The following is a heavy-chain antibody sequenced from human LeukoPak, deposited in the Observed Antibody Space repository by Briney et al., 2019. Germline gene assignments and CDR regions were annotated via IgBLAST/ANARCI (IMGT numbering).Heavy chain of an antibody. J-gene: IGHJ4*02. Sequence: PSETLSLTCAVYGGSFSGYYWSWIRQPPGKGLEWIGEINHSGSTNYNPSLKSRVTISVDTSKNQFSLKLSSVTAADTAVYYCARESFPSGKYYYGSGSYPRYFDYWGQGTLVTVSS. V-gene: IGHV4-34*01. CDR1: GGSFSGYY. CDR2: INHSGST. D-gene: IGHD3-10*01. CDR3: ARESFPSGKYYYGSGSYPRYFDY.